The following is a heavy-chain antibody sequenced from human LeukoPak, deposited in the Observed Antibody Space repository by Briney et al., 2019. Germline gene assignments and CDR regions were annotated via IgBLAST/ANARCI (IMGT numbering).Heavy chain of an antibody. CDR1: GFTFSSYA. D-gene: IGHD2-2*02. CDR3: ARAQGYCSSTSCYTANYFDY. CDR2: ISYDGSNK. Sequence: GGSLRLSCAASGFTFSSYAMHWVRQAPGKGLEWVAVISYDGSNKYYADSVKGRFTISRDNSKNTLYLQMNSLRAEDTAVYYCARAQGYCSSTSCYTANYFDYWGRGTLVTVSS. J-gene: IGHJ4*02. V-gene: IGHV3-30*04.